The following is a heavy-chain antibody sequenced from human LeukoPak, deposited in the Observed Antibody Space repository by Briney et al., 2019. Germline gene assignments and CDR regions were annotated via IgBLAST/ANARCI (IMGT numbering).Heavy chain of an antibody. CDR3: ARHLVVVAAPRGYYDY. D-gene: IGHD2-15*01. J-gene: IGHJ4*02. Sequence: GESLKISCKGSGYSFSSHWIGWVRQMPGKGLEWMGIINPGDSDTRYSPSFQGQVTISADKSVSTAYLQWSSLKASDTAMYYCARHLVVVAAPRGYYDYWGQGTLVIVSS. V-gene: IGHV5-51*01. CDR1: GYSFSSHW. CDR2: INPGDSDT.